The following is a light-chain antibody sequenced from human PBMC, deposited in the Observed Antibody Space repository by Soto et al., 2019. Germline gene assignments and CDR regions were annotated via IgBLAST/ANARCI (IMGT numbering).Light chain of an antibody. Sequence: EIVLTQSPATLSLSPGERATLSCRASQSVSSYLAWYQQKPGQAPRLLIYDASNRATGIPARFSGSGSGTDFTLTISRLEPEDFAVYYCQQRSNWPQFAFGPGTKVDI. CDR2: DAS. V-gene: IGKV3-11*01. J-gene: IGKJ3*01. CDR3: QQRSNWPQFA. CDR1: QSVSSY.